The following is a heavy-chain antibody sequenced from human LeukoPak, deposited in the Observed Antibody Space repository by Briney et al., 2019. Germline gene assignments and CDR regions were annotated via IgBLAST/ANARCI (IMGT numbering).Heavy chain of an antibody. CDR1: SGSISSCTYS. D-gene: IGHD1-1*01. Sequence: SETLSLTCSVSSGSISSCTYSWGWIRQPPGKGLEWIGSFSCSGSTYYNPSLKSRVTISVDTSKSQFSLYMDSVTAADTAVYYCARDWNRYAYWGQGTLVTVSS. CDR2: FSCSGST. CDR3: ARDWNRYAY. J-gene: IGHJ4*02. V-gene: IGHV4-39*07.